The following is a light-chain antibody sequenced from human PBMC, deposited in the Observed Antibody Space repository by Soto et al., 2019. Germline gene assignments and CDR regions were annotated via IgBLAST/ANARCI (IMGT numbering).Light chain of an antibody. J-gene: IGKJ4*01. V-gene: IGKV3-20*01. CDR2: DAS. Sequence: SLFTQSKKTLSLSPGQRATLSRRASQSVRSDYFAWYQQNPGQAPRLLIYDASSRATGIPDRFSGSGSGTDFTLTISRLEPQDFALYYCQHYGDSHGVTFGGGTKVDI. CDR1: QSVRSDY. CDR3: QHYGDSHGVT.